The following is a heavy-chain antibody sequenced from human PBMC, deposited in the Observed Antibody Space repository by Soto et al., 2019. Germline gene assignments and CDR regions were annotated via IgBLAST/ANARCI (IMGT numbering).Heavy chain of an antibody. J-gene: IGHJ6*02. CDR1: GYTFTSYA. V-gene: IGHV1-69*13. Sequence: GASVKVSCKASGYTFTSYAMHWVRQAPGQGLEWMGGIIPIFGTANYAQKFQGRVTITADESTSTAYMELSSLRSEDTAVYYCARGFPDIVLVPAAIYYYYYGMDVWGQGTTVTVSS. CDR2: IIPIFGTA. CDR3: ARGFPDIVLVPAAIYYYYYGMDV. D-gene: IGHD2-2*01.